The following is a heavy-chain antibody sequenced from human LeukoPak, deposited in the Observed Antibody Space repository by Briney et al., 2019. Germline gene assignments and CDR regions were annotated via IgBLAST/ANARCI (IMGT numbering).Heavy chain of an antibody. Sequence: SETLSLTCAVYGGSFSGYYWSWIRQPPGEGLEWIGEINHSGSTNYNPSLKSRVTISVDTSKNQFSLKLSSVTAADTAVYYCAXXXRKQWLVLGAFDIWGQGTMVTVSS. V-gene: IGHV4-34*01. D-gene: IGHD6-19*01. J-gene: IGHJ3*02. CDR2: INHSGST. CDR1: GGSFSGYY. CDR3: AXXXRKQWLVLGAFDI.